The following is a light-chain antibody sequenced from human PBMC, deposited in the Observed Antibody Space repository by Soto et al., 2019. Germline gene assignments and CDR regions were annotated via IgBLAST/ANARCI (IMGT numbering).Light chain of an antibody. CDR2: DAS. CDR1: QSMSTW. Sequence: DIQMTQSPSTLSASVGDRVTITCRASQSMSTWLAWYQQKPGKAPKLLIYDASSLESGVPSRFSGSGSGTEFTLTISSLQPDDFATYYCQQYNNYSWTFGQGTKVDIK. J-gene: IGKJ1*01. V-gene: IGKV1-5*01. CDR3: QQYNNYSWT.